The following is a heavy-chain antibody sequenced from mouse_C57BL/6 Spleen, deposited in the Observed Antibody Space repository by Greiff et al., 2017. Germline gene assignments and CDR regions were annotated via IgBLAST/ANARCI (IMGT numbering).Heavy chain of an antibody. Sequence: QVQLQQSGPELVKPGASVKIPCKASGYAFSSSWMNWVKQRPGKGLEWIGRIYPGDGDTNYKGKFKGKATLTADKSSSTAYMQLSSLTSEDSAVYFCARSMGDAMDYWGQGTSVTVSS. CDR1: GYAFSSSW. V-gene: IGHV1-82*01. CDR3: ARSMGDAMDY. D-gene: IGHD1-1*02. CDR2: IYPGDGDT. J-gene: IGHJ4*01.